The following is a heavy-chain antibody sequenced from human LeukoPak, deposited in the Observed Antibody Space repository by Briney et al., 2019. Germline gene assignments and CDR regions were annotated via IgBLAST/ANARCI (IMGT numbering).Heavy chain of an antibody. Sequence: ASVKVSCKVSGYTFTDYYMHWVQQAPGKGLKWMGLVDPEDGETIYAEKFQGRVTITADASTDTAYMELSSLRSEDTAVYYCATEDPHSPSFDYWGQGTLVTVSS. J-gene: IGHJ4*02. CDR3: ATEDPHSPSFDY. CDR1: GYTFTDYY. D-gene: IGHD2-21*01. CDR2: VDPEDGET. V-gene: IGHV1-69-2*01.